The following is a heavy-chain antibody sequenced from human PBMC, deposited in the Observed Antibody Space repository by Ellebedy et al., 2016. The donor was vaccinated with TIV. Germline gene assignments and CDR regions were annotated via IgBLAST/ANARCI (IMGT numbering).Heavy chain of an antibody. V-gene: IGHV1-8*02. D-gene: IGHD1-14*01. Sequence: ASVKVSCXAAGYTFTGYYMHWVRQAPGQGLEWMGWMNPNSGNTGSAQKFQGRVTMTRDTSIGTAYMELSSLRSEDTAVYYCARAPRGTWYFDFWGQGTLVTVSP. CDR2: MNPNSGNT. CDR1: GYTFTGYY. J-gene: IGHJ4*02. CDR3: ARAPRGTWYFDF.